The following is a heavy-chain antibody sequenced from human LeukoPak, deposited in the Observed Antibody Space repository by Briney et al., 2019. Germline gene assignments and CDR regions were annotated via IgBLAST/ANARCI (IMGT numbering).Heavy chain of an antibody. V-gene: IGHV3-21*01. CDR3: ARCLPLTLVGLDYYGMDV. J-gene: IGHJ6*02. Sequence: GGSLRLSCAASGFTFSSYSMNWVRQAPGKGLEWVSSISSSSSYIYYADSVKGRFTISRDNAKNSLYLQMNSLRAEDTAVYYCARCLPLTLVGLDYYGMDVWGQGTTVTVS. CDR2: ISSSSSYI. CDR1: GFTFSSYS. D-gene: IGHD1-26*01.